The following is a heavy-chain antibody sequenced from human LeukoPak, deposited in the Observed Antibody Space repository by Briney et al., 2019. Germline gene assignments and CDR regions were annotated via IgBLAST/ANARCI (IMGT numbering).Heavy chain of an antibody. D-gene: IGHD2-2*01. V-gene: IGHV3-74*01. CDR1: GFTFSSYW. J-gene: IGHJ4*02. CDR3: ASWYQLLSY. Sequence: GVSLRLSCAASGFTFSSYWMHWVRQAPGKGLVWVSRINSDGSSISYADSVKGRFTISRDNAKNTLYLQMNSLRPEDTAVYYCASWYQLLSYWGQGTLVTVSS. CDR2: INSDGSSI.